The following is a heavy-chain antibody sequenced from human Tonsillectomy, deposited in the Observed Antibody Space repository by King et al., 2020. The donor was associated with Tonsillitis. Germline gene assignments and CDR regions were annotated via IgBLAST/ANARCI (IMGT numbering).Heavy chain of an antibody. CDR2: IYYSGST. D-gene: IGHD2-15*01. J-gene: IGHJ3*02. CDR3: ARDSTTLGDAFDI. V-gene: IGHV4-30-4*07. Sequence: QLQESGPGLVKPSQTLSLTCAVSGGSISSNAYSWSWIRQPPGKGLEWIGYIYYSGSTYCNPSLKSRVTISLDTSNNQFSLRLSSVTAADPAVYYCARDSTTLGDAFDIWGQGTMVTVSS. CDR1: GGSISSNAYS.